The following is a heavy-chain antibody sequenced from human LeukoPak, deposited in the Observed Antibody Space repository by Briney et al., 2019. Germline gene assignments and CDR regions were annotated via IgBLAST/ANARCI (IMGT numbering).Heavy chain of an antibody. D-gene: IGHD6-19*01. CDR2: IYYSGST. V-gene: IGHV4-39*01. J-gene: IGHJ3*02. Sequence: SETLPLTCTVSGGSISSSSYYWGWIRQPPGKGLEWIGSIYYSGSTYYNPSLKSRVTISVDTSKNQFSLKLSSVTAADTAVYYCARHSQWLVVSGAFDIWGQGTMVTVSS. CDR3: ARHSQWLVVSGAFDI. CDR1: GGSISSSSYY.